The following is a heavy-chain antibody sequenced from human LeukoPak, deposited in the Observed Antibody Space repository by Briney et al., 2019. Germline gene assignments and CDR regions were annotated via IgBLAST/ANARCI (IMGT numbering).Heavy chain of an antibody. D-gene: IGHD6-19*01. J-gene: IGHJ6*03. CDR3: ASLDVYSSGWYSGGYYYYMDV. CDR1: GFTFNTYG. Sequence: GGSLRLSCAVSGFTFNTYGIHWVRQTPGKGLEWVALISYDGSNKYYADSVKGRFTISRDNSKNTLYLQMNSLRAEDTAVYYCASLDVYSSGWYSGGYYYYMDVWGKGTTVTVSS. CDR2: ISYDGSNK. V-gene: IGHV3-30*03.